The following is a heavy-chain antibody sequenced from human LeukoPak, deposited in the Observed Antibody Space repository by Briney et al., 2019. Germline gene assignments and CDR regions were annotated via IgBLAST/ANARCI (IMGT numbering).Heavy chain of an antibody. Sequence: GGSLRLSCSASAFIFCSYARHWLRQAPGKGLEWVSYIHSSSSTIYYADSVKGRFTISRDNAKNSLYLQMNSLRDEDTAVYYCARDNDAYGSGWPYFDYWGQGTLVTVSS. D-gene: IGHD6-19*01. V-gene: IGHV3-48*02. CDR2: IHSSSSTI. CDR3: ARDNDAYGSGWPYFDY. CDR1: AFIFCSYA. J-gene: IGHJ4*02.